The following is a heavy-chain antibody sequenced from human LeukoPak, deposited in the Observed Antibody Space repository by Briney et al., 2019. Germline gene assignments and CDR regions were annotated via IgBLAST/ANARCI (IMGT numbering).Heavy chain of an antibody. J-gene: IGHJ4*02. D-gene: IGHD6-19*01. V-gene: IGHV3-7*01. CDR3: ARESLVAGLIDY. CDR1: GFTFSSYW. CDR2: IKQDGSEK. Sequence: GGSLRLSCAASGFTFSSYWMSWVRQAPGKGLEWVANIKQDGSEKFYVDSVKGRFTTSRDNAKNSLYMQMNSLRAEDTAVYYCARESLVAGLIDYWGQGNLVTVS.